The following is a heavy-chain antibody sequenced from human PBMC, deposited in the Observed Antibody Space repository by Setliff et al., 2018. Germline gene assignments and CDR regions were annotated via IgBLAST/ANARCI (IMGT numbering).Heavy chain of an antibody. V-gene: IGHV3-33*08. J-gene: IGHJ6*02. CDR1: GFAFNRHG. CDR2: IWNDGSTK. D-gene: IGHD2-21*02. CDR3: ARNWATAQHYYYGMDV. Sequence: PGGSLRLSCAASGFAFNRHGMHWVRQAPGKGLEWVALIWNDGSTKFYGDSVKGRFTISRDNSENTLYLQMNSLRAEDTAVYYSARNWATAQHYYYGMDVWGQGTTVTVSS.